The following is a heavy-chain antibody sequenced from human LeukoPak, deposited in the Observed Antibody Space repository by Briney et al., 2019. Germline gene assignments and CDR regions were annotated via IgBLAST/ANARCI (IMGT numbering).Heavy chain of an antibody. CDR1: GYTFTGYY. J-gene: IGHJ4*02. CDR2: INPNSGGT. Sequence: ASVKVSCKASGYTFTGYYMHWVRQAPGQGLEWMGWINPNSGGTNYAQKFQGRVTMTRDTSISTAYMELSRLTSDDTAVYYCARDLYYDSSGYYQIDSWGQGTLVTVSS. V-gene: IGHV1-2*02. CDR3: ARDLYYDSSGYYQIDS. D-gene: IGHD3-22*01.